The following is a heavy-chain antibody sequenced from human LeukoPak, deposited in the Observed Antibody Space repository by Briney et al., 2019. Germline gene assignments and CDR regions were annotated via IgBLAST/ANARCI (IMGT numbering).Heavy chain of an antibody. CDR3: AREGPTANYGGRDLPFDY. D-gene: IGHD4-23*01. Sequence: SETLSLTCTVSGYSISSGYYWGWIRQPPGKGLEWSGSNYHSGSTYYNPSLESRVTISVDTSKYQFSLKPSSATAADTAVYYCAREGPTANYGGRDLPFDYWGQGTLVTVSS. J-gene: IGHJ4*02. CDR2: NYHSGST. V-gene: IGHV4-38-2*02. CDR1: GYSISSGYY.